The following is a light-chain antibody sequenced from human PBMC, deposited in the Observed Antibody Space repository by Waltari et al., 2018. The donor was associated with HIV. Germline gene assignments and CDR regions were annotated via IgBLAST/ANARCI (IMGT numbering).Light chain of an antibody. CDR1: SSNTGAGHD. J-gene: IGLJ3*02. CDR3: QSYDSSLSVWV. Sequence: HSVLTQPPSVSGAPGQRVTISCTGSSSNTGAGHDVHWYQQIPGTAPKLLIYGNSHRPSGVPDRFSGSKSGTSASLAITGLQAEDEADYYCQSYDSSLSVWVFGGGTKLTVL. V-gene: IGLV1-40*01. CDR2: GNS.